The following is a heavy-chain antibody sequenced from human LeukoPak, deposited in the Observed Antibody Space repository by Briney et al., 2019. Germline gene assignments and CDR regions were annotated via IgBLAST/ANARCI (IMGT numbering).Heavy chain of an antibody. J-gene: IGHJ4*02. CDR3: AGTGTKTYYYDSSGYYYD. Sequence: SVKVSCKASGGTFSSYAISWVRQAPGQGLEWMGRIIPIFGTANYAQKFQGRVTITTDESTSTAYMELSSLRSEDTAVYYCAGTGTKTYYYDSSGYYYDWGQGTLVTVSS. V-gene: IGHV1-69*05. CDR2: IIPIFGTA. D-gene: IGHD3-22*01. CDR1: GGTFSSYA.